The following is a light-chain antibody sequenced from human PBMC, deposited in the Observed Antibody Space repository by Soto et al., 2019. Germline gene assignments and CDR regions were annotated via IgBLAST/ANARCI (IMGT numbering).Light chain of an antibody. CDR1: GYNIGTNY. CDR3: AAWDNSLSGRL. CDR2: GND. Sequence: QSVLTQPPSASGTPGQRVTIYCSGSGYNIGTNYVYWYQQLPGSAPKLLIYGNDQRPSGVPDRFSGSKSGTSASLAISGVRSEDEADYYCAAWDNSLSGRLFGGGTKVTVL. V-gene: IGLV1-47*01. J-gene: IGLJ3*02.